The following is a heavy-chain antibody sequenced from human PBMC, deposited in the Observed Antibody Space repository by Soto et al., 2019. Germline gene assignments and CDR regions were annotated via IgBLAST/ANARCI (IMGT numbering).Heavy chain of an antibody. Sequence: SETLSLTCTVSGGSISSGDYYWSWIRQPPGKGLGWIGYIYYSGSTYYNPSLKSRVTISVDTSKNQFSLKLSSVTAADTAVYYCARPTARTYYYDSSGYYYRRVDAFDIWGQGTMVTVSS. V-gene: IGHV4-30-4*01. D-gene: IGHD3-22*01. CDR3: ARPTARTYYYDSSGYYYRRVDAFDI. J-gene: IGHJ3*02. CDR2: IYYSGST. CDR1: GGSISSGDYY.